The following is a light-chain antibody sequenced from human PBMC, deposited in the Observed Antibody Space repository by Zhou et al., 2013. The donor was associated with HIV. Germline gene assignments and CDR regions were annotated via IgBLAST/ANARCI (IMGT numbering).Light chain of an antibody. V-gene: IGKV1-39*01. Sequence: DIQMTQSPSSLSASVGDRVAITCRASQSIRTYLNWYQQKPGKAPKFLISAASSLQTGVPSRFSGSGSGTDFTLSISSLQPEDYATFYCQQSYSTPVSLGPGTSWR. J-gene: IGKJ2*01. CDR3: QQSYSTPVS. CDR2: AAS. CDR1: QSIRTY.